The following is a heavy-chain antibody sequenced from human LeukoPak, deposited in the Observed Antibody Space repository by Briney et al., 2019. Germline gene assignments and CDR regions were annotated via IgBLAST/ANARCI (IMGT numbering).Heavy chain of an antibody. Sequence: ASVKVSCKASGYTFTNYYIHWVRQAPGQGLEWMAIINPSGGSTSYAQKFQGRVTMTRDTSTSTVYMELSSLRSEDTAVYYCARSSDSGSYRLEYLQHWGQGTLVTVSS. CDR1: GYTFTNYY. CDR2: INPSGGST. D-gene: IGHD3-10*01. J-gene: IGHJ1*01. CDR3: ARSSDSGSYRLEYLQH. V-gene: IGHV1-46*01.